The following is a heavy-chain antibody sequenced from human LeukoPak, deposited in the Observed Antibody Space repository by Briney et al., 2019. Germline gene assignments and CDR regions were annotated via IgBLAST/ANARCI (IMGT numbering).Heavy chain of an antibody. CDR1: GFTFSSYA. CDR2: ISYDGSNK. V-gene: IGHV3-30-3*01. D-gene: IGHD3-10*01. Sequence: GGSLRLSCAASGFTFSSYAMHRVRQAPGKGLEWVAVISYDGSNKYYADSVKGRFTISRDNSKNTLYLQMNSLRAEDTAVYYCAREGNYYGSGSYGYFDYWGQGTLVTVSS. CDR3: AREGNYYGSGSYGYFDY. J-gene: IGHJ4*02.